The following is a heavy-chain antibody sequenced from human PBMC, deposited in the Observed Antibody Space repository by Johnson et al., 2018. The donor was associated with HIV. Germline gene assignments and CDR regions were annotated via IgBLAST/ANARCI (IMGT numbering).Heavy chain of an antibody. CDR2: IKSKTDGGTT. CDR3: AKDLGDAVGTTHDAFDI. J-gene: IGHJ3*02. V-gene: IGHV3-15*01. D-gene: IGHD1-26*01. Sequence: VQLVESGGGLVKPGGSLRLSCAASGFTFSNAWMSWVRQAPGKGLEWVGRIKSKTDGGTTDYAAPVKGRFTISRDDSKNTLYLQMNSLRAEDTAVYYCAKDLGDAVGTTHDAFDIWGHGTMVTVSS. CDR1: GFTFSNAW.